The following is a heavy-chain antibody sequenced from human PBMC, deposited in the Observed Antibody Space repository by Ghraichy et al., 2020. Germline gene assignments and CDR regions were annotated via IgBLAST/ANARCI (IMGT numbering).Heavy chain of an antibody. CDR3: ARDLPSQYYDSSAYPY. Sequence: SETLSLTCTVSGFSISSYYYWGWIRQPPGKGLEWIASIYQSGTTYYNPSLKSRVTISVDMSKNQFSLKLSSVTAADTAVYFCARDLPSQYYDSSAYPYWGQGTLVTVSS. V-gene: IGHV4-38-2*02. J-gene: IGHJ4*02. CDR2: IYQSGTT. D-gene: IGHD3-22*01. CDR1: GFSISSYYY.